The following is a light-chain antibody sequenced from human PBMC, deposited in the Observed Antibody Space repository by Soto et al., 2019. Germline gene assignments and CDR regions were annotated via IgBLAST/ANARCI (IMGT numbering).Light chain of an antibody. CDR3: LQDYNYPIT. J-gene: IGKJ5*01. V-gene: IGKV1-6*01. Sequence: ASQMTQSRSSLSASGRDRVTITCRASQGIRNDLGWYQQKPGKAPKLLIYAASSLQSGVPSRFSGSGSGTDFTLTISSLQPEDFATYYCLQDYNYPITFGQGTRLEIK. CDR2: AAS. CDR1: QGIRND.